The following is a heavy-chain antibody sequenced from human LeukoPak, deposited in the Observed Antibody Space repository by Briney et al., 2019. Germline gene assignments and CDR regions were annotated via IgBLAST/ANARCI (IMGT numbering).Heavy chain of an antibody. D-gene: IGHD6-13*01. Sequence: GGSLRLSCAASGFTFSNTWMSWFRKAPGKGLEWVGRIKSKTDGGTTDYAAPVKGRFTISRDDSKNTLYLQMNSLETEGTAVRYCTTGLRAAETNWGLGTLVTVSS. CDR2: IKSKTDGGTT. CDR3: TTGLRAAETN. CDR1: GFTFSNTW. V-gene: IGHV3-15*01. J-gene: IGHJ4*02.